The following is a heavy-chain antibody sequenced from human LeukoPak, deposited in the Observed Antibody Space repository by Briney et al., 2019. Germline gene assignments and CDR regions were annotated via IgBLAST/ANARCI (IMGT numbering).Heavy chain of an antibody. CDR2: IYSGGST. V-gene: IGHV3-53*01. CDR3: ASKKGYCSSTSCSIFDY. J-gene: IGHJ4*02. CDR1: GFTVSSNY. D-gene: IGHD2-2*01. Sequence: GGSLRLSCAASGFTVSSNYMSWVRQAPGKGLEWVSVIYSGGSTYYADSVKGRFTISRDNSKNTLYLQMNSLRAEDTAVYYCASKKGYCSSTSCSIFDYWGQGTLVTVSP.